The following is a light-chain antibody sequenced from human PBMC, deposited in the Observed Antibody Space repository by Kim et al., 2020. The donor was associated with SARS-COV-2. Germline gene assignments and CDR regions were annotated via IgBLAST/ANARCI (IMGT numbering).Light chain of an antibody. Sequence: QRVTISCSGDPSNIATNPVNSYQLLPGTAPKLLIHTNKQRPSGVPDRFSGFKADTSASLAISGLQSEDEGDYYCAAWDDSLNGFVAFGGGTKVTVL. J-gene: IGLJ2*01. V-gene: IGLV1-44*01. CDR2: TNK. CDR1: PSNIATNP. CDR3: AAWDDSLNGFVA.